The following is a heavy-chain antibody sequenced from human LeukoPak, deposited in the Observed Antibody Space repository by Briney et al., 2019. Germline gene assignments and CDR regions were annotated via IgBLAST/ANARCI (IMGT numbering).Heavy chain of an antibody. J-gene: IGHJ4*02. CDR3: ARDIDWGYYYGSGSYYNYFDY. V-gene: IGHV1-46*02. Sequence: ASVKVSCKASGYTFNSSYMHWVRRAPGQGLEWMGIINPSDDSTRYAQKFQGRVTMTKDTSTNTVYMHLSSLSSDDTAVYYCARDIDWGYYYGSGSYYNYFDYWGQGTLVTVSS. CDR2: INPSDDST. CDR1: GYTFNSSY. D-gene: IGHD3-10*01.